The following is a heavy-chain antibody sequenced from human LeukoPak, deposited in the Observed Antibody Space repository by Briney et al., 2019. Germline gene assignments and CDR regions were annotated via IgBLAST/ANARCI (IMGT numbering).Heavy chain of an antibody. D-gene: IGHD3-22*01. V-gene: IGHV1-69*13. CDR2: IIPIFGTA. J-gene: IGHJ4*02. CDR3: ARGFGYYDSSGYSTPFGYFDH. CDR1: GGTFSSYA. Sequence: ASVKVSCKASGGTFSSYAISWVRQAPGQGLEWMGGIIPIFGTANYAQKFQGRVTITADESTSTAYMELSSLRSEDTAVYYCARGFGYYDSSGYSTPFGYFDHWGQGTLVTVSS.